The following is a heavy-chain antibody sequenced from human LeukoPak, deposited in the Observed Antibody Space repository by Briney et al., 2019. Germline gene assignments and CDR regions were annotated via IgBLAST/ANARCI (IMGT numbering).Heavy chain of an antibody. CDR3: ARARYGGFDY. CDR1: GGSISSYY. CDR2: IYYSGST. D-gene: IGHD1-26*01. V-gene: IGHV4-59*01. J-gene: IGHJ4*02. Sequence: SETLSLTCTVSGGSISSYYWSWIRQPPGKGLEWIGYIYYSGSTNYNPSLKSRVTISVDTSKNQFSLKLSSVTAADTAVYYCARARYGGFDYWGQGTLVTVSS.